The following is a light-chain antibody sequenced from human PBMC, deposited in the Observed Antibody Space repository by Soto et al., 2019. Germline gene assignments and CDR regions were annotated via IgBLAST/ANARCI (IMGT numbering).Light chain of an antibody. J-gene: IGKJ1*01. CDR3: QKGYTVPPT. V-gene: IGKV1-39*01. Sequence: DIQMTQSPSSLSTSVGDRVTITCRASQSISTSLNWYQQKPGKAPKLLISAVSSLQIGVPSRFSGSGSGTEFTLTIASLQPEDFAIYYCQKGYTVPPTFGQGTKVDIK. CDR2: AVS. CDR1: QSISTS.